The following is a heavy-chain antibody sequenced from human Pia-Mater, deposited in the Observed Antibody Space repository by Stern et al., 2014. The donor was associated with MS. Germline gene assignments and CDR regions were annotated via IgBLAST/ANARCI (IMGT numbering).Heavy chain of an antibody. Sequence: EVQLVESGGALEEPGRSLRLSCTTSGFTFGDSALSWFRRAPGKGLEWISFIRRNNTGGTSEYAASGSGRFTFYRDDSKSTVYLQMNSLKTEDTAMYFCSRDDFYCSGDICHSRAFAFWGQGTMVTVSS. D-gene: IGHD2-15*01. CDR1: GFTFGDSA. V-gene: IGHV3-49*03. CDR3: SRDDFYCSGDICHSRAFAF. CDR2: IRRNNTGGTS. J-gene: IGHJ3*01.